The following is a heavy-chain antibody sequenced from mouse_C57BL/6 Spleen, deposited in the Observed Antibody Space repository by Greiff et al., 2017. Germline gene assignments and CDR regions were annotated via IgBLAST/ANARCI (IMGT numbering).Heavy chain of an antibody. V-gene: IGHV1-43*01. J-gene: IGHJ4*01. CDR2: INPSTGGT. CDR3: ARYSYDYDSSMDY. CDR1: GYSFTGYY. Sequence: EVQLQQSGPELVKPGASVKISCKASGYSFTGYYMHWVKQSSEKSLEWIGEINPSTGGTSYNQKFKGKATLTVDKSSSTAYMQLKSLTSEDSAVYYCARYSYDYDSSMDYWGQGTSVTVSS. D-gene: IGHD2-4*01.